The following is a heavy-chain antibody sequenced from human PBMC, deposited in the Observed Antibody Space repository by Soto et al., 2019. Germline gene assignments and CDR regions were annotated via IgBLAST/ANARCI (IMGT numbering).Heavy chain of an antibody. CDR3: GRGGSYSPVDY. Sequence: PGGSLRLSCVASGFTFNSYAMSWVRQAPGKGLEWVSVISGSDGSTYYADSVKGRFTISRDNSQNTLFLQMNSLRVEDTAVYYCGRGGSYSPVDYWGQGTLVTVSS. CDR1: GFTFNSYA. CDR2: ISGSDGST. D-gene: IGHD1-26*01. V-gene: IGHV3-23*01. J-gene: IGHJ4*02.